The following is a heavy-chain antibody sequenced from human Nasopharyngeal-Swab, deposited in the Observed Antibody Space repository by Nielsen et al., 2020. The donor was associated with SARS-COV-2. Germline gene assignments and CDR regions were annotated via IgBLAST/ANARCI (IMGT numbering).Heavy chain of an antibody. CDR1: GITISSYD. CDR2: ISGSGSRT. J-gene: IGHJ4*02. CDR3: GRDGSNKWGIKTDY. D-gene: IGHD1-26*01. V-gene: IGHV3-23*01. Sequence: GASLNISCAASGITISSYDMSWRRQAAGKGLEWVAGISGSGSRTRYEDSVKGQFSISRDNAKNSLYLQMNSLRAEDTDVYYCGRDGSNKWGIKTDYWGQVTLVTVSS.